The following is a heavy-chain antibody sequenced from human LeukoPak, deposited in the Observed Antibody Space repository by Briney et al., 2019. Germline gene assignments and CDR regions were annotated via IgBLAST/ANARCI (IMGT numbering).Heavy chain of an antibody. CDR2: IYTSGST. V-gene: IGHV4-4*07. D-gene: IGHD2-2*01. CDR1: GGSISSYY. J-gene: IGHJ6*03. CDR3: AREDIVVVPAAKDYYYYMDV. Sequence: PPETLSLTCTVSGGSISSYYWSWIRQPAGKGLEWIGRIYTSGSTNYNPSLKSRVTMSVDTSKNQFSLKLSSVTAADTAVYYCAREDIVVVPAAKDYYYYMDVWGKGTTVAVSS.